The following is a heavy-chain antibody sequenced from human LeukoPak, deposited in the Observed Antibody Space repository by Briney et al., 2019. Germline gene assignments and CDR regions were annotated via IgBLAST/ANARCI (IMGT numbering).Heavy chain of an antibody. CDR1: GFTFSSYA. V-gene: IGHV3-23*01. J-gene: IGHJ4*02. D-gene: IGHD3-22*01. CDR2: ISGSGDNT. CDR3: AKDFYDSSGSRYDY. Sequence: GGSLRLSCAASGFTFSSYAMSWVRQAPGKGLEWVSGISGSGDNTYYADSVKGRFTISRDNSKNTLYVQVNSLGTEDTAVYYCAKDFYDSSGSRYDYWGQGTLVTVFS.